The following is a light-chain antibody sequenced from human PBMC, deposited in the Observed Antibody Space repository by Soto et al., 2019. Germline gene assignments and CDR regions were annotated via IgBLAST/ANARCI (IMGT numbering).Light chain of an antibody. Sequence: EIVMTQSPATLSVSPGERATLSCRASQPISNALAWYQHKPGQAPRLLIYDVSSRATGIPARFSGSGSGTDFSLTISSLEPEDFAVYYCQQRSNWPPEITFGQGTRLEIK. V-gene: IGKV3-11*01. CDR1: QPISNA. CDR2: DVS. CDR3: QQRSNWPPEIT. J-gene: IGKJ5*01.